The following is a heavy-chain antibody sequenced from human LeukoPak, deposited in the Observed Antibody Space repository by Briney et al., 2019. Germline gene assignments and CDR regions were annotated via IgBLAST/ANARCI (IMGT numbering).Heavy chain of an antibody. J-gene: IGHJ4*02. CDR1: GFTFSSYA. CDR3: AKDCNGGNCYIDY. V-gene: IGHV3-23*01. Sequence: GGSLRLSCAASGFTFSSYAMSWVRQAPGKGLEWVSGMSGRGVSTYYADSVKGRFTISSDNSKNTLYLQMNSLRAEDTAIYYCAKDCNGGNCYIDYWGQGTLVTVAS. CDR2: MSGRGVST. D-gene: IGHD2-15*01.